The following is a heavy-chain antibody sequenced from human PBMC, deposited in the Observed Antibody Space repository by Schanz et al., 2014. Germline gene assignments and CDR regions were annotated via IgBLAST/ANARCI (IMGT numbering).Heavy chain of an antibody. CDR1: GFAFSSYG. Sequence: EVQLLESGGGLVQPGGSLRLSCAASGFAFSSYGMNWLRQAPGKGLEWVSVIGVDGTTTYYADSVKGRFTISRDNSKNTLYLQMNSLRAEDTAVYYCAKGRFGELSAFDIWGQGTMDTVSS. V-gene: IGHV3-23*01. J-gene: IGHJ3*02. D-gene: IGHD3-10*01. CDR3: AKGRFGELSAFDI. CDR2: IGVDGTTT.